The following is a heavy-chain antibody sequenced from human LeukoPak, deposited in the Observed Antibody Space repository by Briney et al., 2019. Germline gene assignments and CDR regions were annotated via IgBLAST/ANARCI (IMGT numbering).Heavy chain of an antibody. D-gene: IGHD3-22*01. CDR1: GGTFSSYA. CDR3: ARSRYYDSSGYSYFDY. Sequence: ASVKVSCNASGGTFSSYAISWVRQAPGQGLEWMGGIIPIFGTANYAQKFQGRVTITADESTSTAYMELSSLRSKDTAVYYCARSRYYDSSGYSYFDYWGQGTLVTVSS. J-gene: IGHJ4*02. V-gene: IGHV1-69*13. CDR2: IIPIFGTA.